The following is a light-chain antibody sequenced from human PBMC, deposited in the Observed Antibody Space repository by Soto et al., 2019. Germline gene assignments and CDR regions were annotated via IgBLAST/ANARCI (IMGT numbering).Light chain of an antibody. V-gene: IGKV1-27*01. CDR3: QKYNSAPQIT. J-gene: IGKJ5*01. Sequence: DIRMTQSPSSLSASVGDRVTITCRASQGISNYLAWYQQKPGKVPKLLIYAASTLQSGVPSRFSGSGSGTDFTLTISSLQPEDVATYYCQKYNSAPQITFGQGTRLEIK. CDR1: QGISNY. CDR2: AAS.